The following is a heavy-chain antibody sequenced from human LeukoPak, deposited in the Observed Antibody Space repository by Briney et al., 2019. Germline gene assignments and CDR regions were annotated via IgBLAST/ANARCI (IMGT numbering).Heavy chain of an antibody. CDR1: RGTFDSYG. V-gene: IGHV1-69*05. Sequence: GASVKVSCKAPRGTFDSYGISWVRQAPGQGLEWMGGVMAIFGGVKYGQKFQGRATITTDASTSTAYMELRSLTSEDTGIYYCARGELGDRSGFSFFDYRGQGTLVTVSS. D-gene: IGHD3-22*01. J-gene: IGHJ4*02. CDR3: ARGELGDRSGFSFFDY. CDR2: VMAIFGGV.